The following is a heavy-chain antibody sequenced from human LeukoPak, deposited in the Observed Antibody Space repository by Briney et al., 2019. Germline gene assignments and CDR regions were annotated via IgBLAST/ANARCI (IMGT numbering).Heavy chain of an antibody. CDR1: GYTFTSYG. D-gene: IGHD2-21*02. V-gene: IGHV1-46*01. J-gene: IGHJ4*02. CDR2: INPSGGST. Sequence: ASVKVSCKASGYTFTSYGISWVRQAPGQGLEWMGIINPSGGSTSYAQKFQGRVTMTRDTSTSTVYMELSSLRSEDTAVYYCARREGTLCDGGDCYSIDYWGQGTLVTVSS. CDR3: ARREGTLCDGGDCYSIDY.